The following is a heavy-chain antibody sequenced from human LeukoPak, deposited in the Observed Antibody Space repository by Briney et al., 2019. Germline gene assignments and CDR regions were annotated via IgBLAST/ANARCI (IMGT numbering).Heavy chain of an antibody. J-gene: IGHJ4*02. D-gene: IGHD3-3*01. CDR1: GGTFSSYA. CDR2: IIPIFGTA. V-gene: IGHV1-69*13. Sequence: SVKVSCKASGGTFSSYAISWVRQAPGQGLEWMGGIIPIFGTANYAQKFQGRVTITADESASTAYMELSSLRSEDTAVYYCARDEYYDFWSGYSYWGQGTLVTVSS. CDR3: ARDEYYDFWSGYSY.